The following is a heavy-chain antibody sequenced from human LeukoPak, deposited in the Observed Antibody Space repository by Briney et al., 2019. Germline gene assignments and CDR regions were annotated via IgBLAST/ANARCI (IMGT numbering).Heavy chain of an antibody. V-gene: IGHV3-66*01. D-gene: IGHD3-10*01. CDR1: RFTVSSNY. J-gene: IGHJ4*02. CDR2: IYSGGNT. Sequence: GGSLRLSCAASRFTVSSNYMTWVREAPGKGLEWGSVIYSGGNTYYADSVKGRFTISRDNSRNTLYLQMNSLRPEDTAVYYCAKAIWVAATSSWFCLDYWGQGTLVTVSS. CDR3: AKAIWVAATSSWFCLDY.